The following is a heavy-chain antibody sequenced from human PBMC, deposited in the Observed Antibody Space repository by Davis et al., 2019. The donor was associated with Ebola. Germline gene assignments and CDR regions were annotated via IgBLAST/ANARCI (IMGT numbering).Heavy chain of an antibody. V-gene: IGHV3-30*03. Sequence: GESLKISCAASGFSSDNYGMHWVRQAPGKGMEWLAVISHDGTNKYYADPVKGRFTISRDNSKNTVSLLMSSLRAEDTAVYYFARALTGNKPYFDYWGQGTLVTVSS. CDR2: ISHDGTNK. CDR3: ARALTGNKPYFDY. CDR1: GFSSDNYG. D-gene: IGHD7-27*01. J-gene: IGHJ4*02.